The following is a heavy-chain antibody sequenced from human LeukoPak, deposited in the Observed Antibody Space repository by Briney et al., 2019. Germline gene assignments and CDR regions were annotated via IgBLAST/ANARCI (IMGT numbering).Heavy chain of an antibody. CDR3: ARVASHHPSDSSGYFIDY. CDR1: GFTFSDYY. V-gene: IGHV3-11*01. CDR2: ISSSGSTI. D-gene: IGHD3-22*01. J-gene: IGHJ4*02. Sequence: GGSLRLSCAASGFTFSDYYMSWIRQAPGKGLEWVSYISSSGSTIYYADSVKGRFTISRDNAKNSLYLQMSSLRAEDTAVYYCARVASHHPSDSSGYFIDYWGQGTLVTVSS.